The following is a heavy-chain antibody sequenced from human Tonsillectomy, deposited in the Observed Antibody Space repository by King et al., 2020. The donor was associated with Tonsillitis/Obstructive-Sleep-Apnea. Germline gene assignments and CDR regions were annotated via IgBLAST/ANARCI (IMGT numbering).Heavy chain of an antibody. Sequence: VQLQESGPGLVKPSGTLSLTCAVSGGSISSTDWWTWVRQSPGKGLEWIGEIYHSGITNYNPSLKRRVTISVDKSKNQFSLTLSSVTAADTAVYYCAWLGRFGNNYYYFYLDGGGKGTTAIVSS. CDR2: IYHSGIT. D-gene: IGHD3-10*01. CDR3: AWLGRFGNNYYYFYLDG. V-gene: IGHV4-4*02. J-gene: IGHJ6*03. CDR1: GGSISSTDW.